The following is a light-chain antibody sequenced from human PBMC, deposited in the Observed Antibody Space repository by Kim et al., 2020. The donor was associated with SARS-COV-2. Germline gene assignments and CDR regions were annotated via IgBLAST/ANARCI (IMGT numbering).Light chain of an antibody. CDR1: QGITNS. J-gene: IGKJ4*01. Sequence: ASVGDRVTFTCRTSQGITNSLFWYQHKSGKAPNLLLYTPSTLHSGDPSRFSGSGSGTDYTLTISSLQPEDFATYYCQQYYSVPLTFGGGTKVEIK. CDR3: QQYYSVPLT. CDR2: TPS. V-gene: IGKV1-NL1*01.